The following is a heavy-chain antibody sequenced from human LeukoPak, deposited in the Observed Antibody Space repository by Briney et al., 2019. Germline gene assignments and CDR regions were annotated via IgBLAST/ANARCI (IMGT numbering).Heavy chain of an antibody. D-gene: IGHD6-19*01. V-gene: IGHV3-21*01. Sequence: GGSLRLSCAASGFTFSTYSMNWVRQVPGKGLEWVSSITSPVGRMYYADSLKGRITISRDNARSTLYLQMNSLRAEDTAVYYCATDGRSSGWYGFDYWGQGILVTVSS. CDR3: ATDGRSSGWYGFDY. CDR1: GFTFSTYS. J-gene: IGHJ4*02. CDR2: ITSPVGRM.